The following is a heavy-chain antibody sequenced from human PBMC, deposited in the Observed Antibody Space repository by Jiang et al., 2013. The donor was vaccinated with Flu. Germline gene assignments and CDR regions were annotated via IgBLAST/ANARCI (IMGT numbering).Heavy chain of an antibody. D-gene: IGHD5-18*01. J-gene: IGHJ4*02. CDR3: ARDVRGLAMVIGVYYFDY. Sequence: SGAEVKKPGASVKVSCKASGYTFTSYDINWVRQATGQGLEWMGWMNPNSGNTGYAQKFQGRVTMTRNTSVSTAYMELSSLRSEDTAVYYCARDVRGLAMVIGVYYFDYWGQGTLVTVSS. CDR2: MNPNSGNT. V-gene: IGHV1-8*02. CDR1: GYTFTSYD.